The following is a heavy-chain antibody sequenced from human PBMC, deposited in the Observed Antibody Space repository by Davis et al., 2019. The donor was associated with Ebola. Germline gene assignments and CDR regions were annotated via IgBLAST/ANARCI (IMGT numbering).Heavy chain of an antibody. CDR3: ARETPISSRSDW. CDR2: ITTNGWST. V-gene: IGHV3-48*01. CDR1: GFAFSNYN. J-gene: IGHJ4*02. D-gene: IGHD2-2*01. Sequence: GESLKISCTASGFAFSNYNMNWVRQAPGKGLEWVSSITTNGWSTYYADSVKGRFIISRDNAKNSLFLQMHSLRGDDTAVYFCARETPISSRSDWWGQGTLVIVSS.